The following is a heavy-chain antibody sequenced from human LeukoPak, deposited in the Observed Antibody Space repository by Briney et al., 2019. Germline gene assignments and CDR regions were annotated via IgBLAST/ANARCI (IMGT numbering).Heavy chain of an antibody. D-gene: IGHD2-15*01. CDR3: ARDHCSGGSCYGH. CDR1: GGSDSSSSYY. J-gene: IGHJ4*02. CDR2: IYYSGST. Sequence: SETLSLTCAVSGGSDSSSSYYWTWIRQPPGKGLEWIGYIYYSGSTNYNPSLKSRVTISVDTSRNQFSLKLTSVTAADTAVYYCARDHCSGGSCYGHWGQGTLVTVSS. V-gene: IGHV4-61*01.